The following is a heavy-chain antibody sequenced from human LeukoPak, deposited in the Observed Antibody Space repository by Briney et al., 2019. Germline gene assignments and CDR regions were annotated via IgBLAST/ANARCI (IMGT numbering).Heavy chain of an antibody. V-gene: IGHV1-69*05. CDR3: ARGPYGSGTSDY. CDR1: GGTFSSYA. Sequence: SVKVSCKASGGTFSSYAISWVRQAPGQGLEWMGGIIPILGTANHAQKLQGRGTITTDENTSTAYMELSSLRSEDPAVYYCARGPYGSGTSDYWGQGTLVTVSS. CDR2: IIPILGTA. J-gene: IGHJ4*02. D-gene: IGHD3-10*01.